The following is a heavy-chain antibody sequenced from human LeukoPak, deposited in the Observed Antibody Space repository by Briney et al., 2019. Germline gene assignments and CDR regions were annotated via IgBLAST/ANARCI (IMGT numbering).Heavy chain of an antibody. J-gene: IGHJ4*02. CDR3: ATETLTPSGWYERHFDY. V-gene: IGHV1-24*01. D-gene: IGHD6-19*01. CDR1: GYTLTELS. Sequence: ASVKVSCKVSGYTLTELSMHWVRQAPGKGLEWMGGFDPEDGETIYAQKFQGRVTMTEDTSTDTAYMELSSLRSEDTAVYYCATETLTPSGWYERHFDYWGQGTLVTVSS. CDR2: FDPEDGET.